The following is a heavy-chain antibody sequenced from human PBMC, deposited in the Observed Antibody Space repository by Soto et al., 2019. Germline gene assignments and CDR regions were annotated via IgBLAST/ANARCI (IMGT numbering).Heavy chain of an antibody. V-gene: IGHV3-33*01. Sequence: QVQLVESGGGVVQPGRSLRLSCAASGFTFSSYGMHWVRQAPGKGLEWVAVIWYDGSNKYYADSVKGRFTISRDNSKNTRYLQMNSLRGEDTAVYYCAREQQWLVDDAFDIWGQGTMVTVSS. J-gene: IGHJ3*02. CDR1: GFTFSSYG. CDR3: AREQQWLVDDAFDI. CDR2: IWYDGSNK. D-gene: IGHD6-19*01.